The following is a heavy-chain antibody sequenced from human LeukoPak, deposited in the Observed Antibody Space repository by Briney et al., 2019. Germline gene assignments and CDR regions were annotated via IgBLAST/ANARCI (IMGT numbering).Heavy chain of an antibody. D-gene: IGHD2-15*01. J-gene: IGHJ4*02. Sequence: GESLKISCKGSGYSSTSYWIGWVRHMPGKGLEWMGIIYPGDSDTRYSPSFQGQVTISADKSISTAYLQWSSLKASDTAMYYCARHCSGGSCYSHLDYWGQGTLVTVSS. V-gene: IGHV5-51*01. CDR3: ARHCSGGSCYSHLDY. CDR2: IYPGDSDT. CDR1: GYSSTSYW.